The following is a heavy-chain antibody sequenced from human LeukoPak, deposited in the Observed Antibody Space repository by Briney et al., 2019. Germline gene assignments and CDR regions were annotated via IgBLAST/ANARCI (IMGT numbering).Heavy chain of an antibody. CDR3: AKDFSYCGGDCYEAFDI. CDR1: GFTLDDYG. D-gene: IGHD2-21*02. Sequence: GGSLRLSCAASGFTLDDYGMSWLRQAPGKGLEWVSGINWNGGSTSYADSVKGRFTTSRDNSKNTLYLQMNRRRAENTAVYYCAKDFSYCGGDCYEAFDIWGQGTMVTVSS. CDR2: INWNGGST. J-gene: IGHJ3*02. V-gene: IGHV3-20*04.